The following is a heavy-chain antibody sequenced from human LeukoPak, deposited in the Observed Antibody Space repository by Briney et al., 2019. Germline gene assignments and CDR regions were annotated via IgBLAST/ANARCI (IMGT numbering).Heavy chain of an antibody. J-gene: IGHJ4*02. D-gene: IGHD3-22*01. CDR2: IIPIFGTA. CDR3: AREFYYDSSGHXX. CDR1: GGTFSSYA. Sequence: ASVKVSCKASGGTFSSYAISWVRQAPGQGLEGMGRIIPIFGTANYAQKFQGRVTITTDESTSTAYMELSSLRSEATAVYYCAREFYYDSSGHXXWGQGTLVT. V-gene: IGHV1-69*05.